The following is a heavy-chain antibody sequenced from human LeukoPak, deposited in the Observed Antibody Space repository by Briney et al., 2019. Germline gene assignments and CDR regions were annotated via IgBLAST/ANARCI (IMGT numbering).Heavy chain of an antibody. D-gene: IGHD3-22*01. CDR3: ARMNHYDSSGYSNYFDY. V-gene: IGHV1-69*13. J-gene: IGHJ4*02. CDR2: IIPIFGTA. Sequence: SVKVSCKASGGTFSSYAISWVRQAPGQGLEWMGGIIPIFGTANYAQKFQGRVTITADESTSTAYMELSSLRSEDTAVYYCARMNHYDSSGYSNYFDYWGQGTLVTVSP. CDR1: GGTFSSYA.